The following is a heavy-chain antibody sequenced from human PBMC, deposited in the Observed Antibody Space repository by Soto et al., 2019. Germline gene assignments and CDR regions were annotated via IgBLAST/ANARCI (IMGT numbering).Heavy chain of an antibody. Sequence: EVQLVEYGGAVVQPGGSLRLSCAASGFTFHDYALNWVRQVPGKGLEWVSLITWTGSITHYAESVKGRFTISRDNNKNYVYLQMNSLKTEDTALYYCSRDGTKYDSFPNSFDYCGQGTQISVSS. CDR2: ITWTGSIT. V-gene: IGHV3-43*01. CDR1: GFTFHDYA. J-gene: IGHJ4*02. CDR3: SRDGTKYDSFPNSFDY. D-gene: IGHD1-1*01.